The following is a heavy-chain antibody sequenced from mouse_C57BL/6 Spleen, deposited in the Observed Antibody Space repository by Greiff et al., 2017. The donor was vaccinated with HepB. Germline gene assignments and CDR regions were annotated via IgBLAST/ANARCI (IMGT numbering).Heavy chain of an antibody. CDR2: IYPGSGST. Sequence: VQLQQSGAELVKPGASVKMSCKASGYTFTSYWITWVKQRPGQGLEWIGDIYPGSGSTNYNEKFKSKATLTVDTSSSTAYMQLSSLTSEDSAVYYCARSLYDYDGEGYAMDYWGQGTSVTVSS. J-gene: IGHJ4*01. D-gene: IGHD2-4*01. CDR1: GYTFTSYW. V-gene: IGHV1-55*01. CDR3: ARSLYDYDGEGYAMDY.